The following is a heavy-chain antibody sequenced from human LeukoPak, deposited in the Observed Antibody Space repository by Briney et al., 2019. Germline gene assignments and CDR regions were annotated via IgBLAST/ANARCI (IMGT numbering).Heavy chain of an antibody. Sequence: NSSETLSLTCTVSGGSISSYYWSWIRQPPPKGLEWIGYIYYIGSTNYNPSLKSRVTISVDTSKNQFSLKLSSVTAADTAVYYCARGFSYDILTGSFGSFDYWGQGTLVTVSS. D-gene: IGHD3-9*01. CDR3: ARGFSYDILTGSFGSFDY. CDR2: IYYIGST. J-gene: IGHJ4*02. CDR1: GGSISSYY. V-gene: IGHV4-59*12.